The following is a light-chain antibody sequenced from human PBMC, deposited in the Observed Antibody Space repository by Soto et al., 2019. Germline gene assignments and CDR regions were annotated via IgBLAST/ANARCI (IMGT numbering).Light chain of an antibody. CDR3: QQCHATPLT. CDR2: AAY. Sequence: IQLTQSPSSLSASVEDRVTITCRASQGISSYLAWYQQKPGKAPKLLIYAAYTLQSGVQSRFCGSGYGTDFTLTITTLQPEDVGIYYCQQCHATPLTVGQGTRLEIK. CDR1: QGISSY. J-gene: IGKJ5*01. V-gene: IGKV1-39*01.